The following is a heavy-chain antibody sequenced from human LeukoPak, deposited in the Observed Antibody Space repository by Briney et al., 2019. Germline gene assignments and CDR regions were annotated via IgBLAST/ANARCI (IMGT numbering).Heavy chain of an antibody. Sequence: GGSLRLSCAASEFSVGSNYMTWVRQAPGKGLEWVSSISSSSSYIYYADSVKGRFTISRDNAKNSLYLQMNSLRAEDTAIYYCVRDQNKWEPLLEYWGQGTLVTVSS. CDR1: EFSVGSNY. V-gene: IGHV3-21*01. CDR3: VRDQNKWEPLLEY. CDR2: ISSSSSYI. D-gene: IGHD3-3*01. J-gene: IGHJ4*02.